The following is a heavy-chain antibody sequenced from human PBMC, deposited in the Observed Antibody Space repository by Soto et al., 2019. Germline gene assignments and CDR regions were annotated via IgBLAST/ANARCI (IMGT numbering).Heavy chain of an antibody. CDR2: IIPIFGTA. Sequence: ASVKVSCKASGGTFSSYAISWVRQAPGQGLEWMGGIIPIFGTANYAQKFQGRVTITADESTSTAYMELSSLRSEDTAVYYCASGNAWEVLLAYWGQGTLVTVSS. J-gene: IGHJ4*02. D-gene: IGHD1-26*01. CDR3: ASGNAWEVLLAY. V-gene: IGHV1-69*13. CDR1: GGTFSSYA.